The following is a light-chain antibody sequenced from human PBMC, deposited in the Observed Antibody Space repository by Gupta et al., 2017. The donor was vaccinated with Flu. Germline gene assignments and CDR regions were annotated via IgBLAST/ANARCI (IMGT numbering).Light chain of an antibody. J-gene: IGKJ1*01. CDR1: HSLLHSNGKNY. V-gene: IGKV2-28*01. CDR3: RQARPTPWT. CDR2: LGS. Sequence: IVMTQSPLSLTVTPGEPASISSSSSHSLLHSNGKNYLDWYLQKPGRSPPLLIYLGSNRASGVPDRFSGSGSGTDFTLKIIRVEAADVGVYYCRQARPTPWTFGQGTKLEIK.